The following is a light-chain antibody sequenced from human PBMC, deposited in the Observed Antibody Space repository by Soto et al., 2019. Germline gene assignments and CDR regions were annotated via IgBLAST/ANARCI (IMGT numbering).Light chain of an antibody. Sequence: QSVLTQPPSVSGSPGQSVTISCTGTSSDISYYNRVSWYQQSPGTVPKLMIYEVSNWPSGVPERFSGSKSGNTASLTISGLQPEDEADYYCTSYTTDSTVVFGGGTKLTVL. J-gene: IGLJ2*01. V-gene: IGLV2-18*02. CDR2: EVS. CDR3: TSYTTDSTVV. CDR1: SSDISYYNR.